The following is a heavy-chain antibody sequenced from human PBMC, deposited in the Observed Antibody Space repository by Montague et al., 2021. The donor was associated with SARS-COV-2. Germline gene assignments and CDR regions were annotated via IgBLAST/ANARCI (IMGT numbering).Heavy chain of an antibody. CDR2: IYYSGST. Sequence: TLSLTCTVSGVSISSGGYYWSWNRQHPGNGLEWIGYIYYSGSTYYXPSLKSRVTISVDTSKNQFSLKLSSVTAADTAVYYCARDVGWYSSSWFDYWGQGTRVTVSS. CDR3: ARDVGWYSSSWFDY. D-gene: IGHD6-13*01. CDR1: GVSISSGGYY. J-gene: IGHJ4*02. V-gene: IGHV4-31*03.